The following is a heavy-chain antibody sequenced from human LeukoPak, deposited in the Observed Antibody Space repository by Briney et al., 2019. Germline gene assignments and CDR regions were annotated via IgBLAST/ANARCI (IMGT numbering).Heavy chain of an antibody. V-gene: IGHV4-59*08. CDR1: GGSISSYY. Sequence: SETLSLTCTVSGGSISSYYWNWIRQPPGRGLEWIGNIYYSGSTNYNPSLKTRVTISVDTSKNQFSLRLSSVTAADTAVYYCASNKGQWLFSDWGQGTLVTVSS. CDR3: ASNKGQWLFSD. J-gene: IGHJ4*02. D-gene: IGHD6-19*01. CDR2: IYYSGST.